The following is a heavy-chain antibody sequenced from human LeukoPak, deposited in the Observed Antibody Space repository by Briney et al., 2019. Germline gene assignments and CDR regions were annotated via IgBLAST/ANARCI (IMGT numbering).Heavy chain of an antibody. Sequence: SETLSLTCTVSGGSISSYYWTWIRQPPGKGLEWIGYIYYTGATSYNPSLKSRVTISVNTSKNQFSLKVTSVTTADTAVYYCAKYGGSGWVIDNWGQGTLVTVSS. CDR1: GGSISSYY. CDR3: AKYGGSGWVIDN. CDR2: IYYTGAT. J-gene: IGHJ4*02. V-gene: IGHV4-59*08. D-gene: IGHD6-19*01.